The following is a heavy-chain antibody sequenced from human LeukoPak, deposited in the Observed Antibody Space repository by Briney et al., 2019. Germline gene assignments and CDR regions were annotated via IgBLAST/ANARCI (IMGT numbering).Heavy chain of an antibody. CDR3: AKNGGPYQLLTETDY. CDR2: ISGSSSTI. J-gene: IGHJ4*02. D-gene: IGHD2-2*01. V-gene: IGHV3-48*01. CDR1: GFTFSSYS. Sequence: GGSLRLSCVGSGFTFSSYSMNWVRQAPGKGLEWISLISGSSSTIHYADSVKGRFTISRDNSKNTLYLQMNSLRAEDTAVYYCAKNGGPYQLLTETDYWGQGTLVTVSS.